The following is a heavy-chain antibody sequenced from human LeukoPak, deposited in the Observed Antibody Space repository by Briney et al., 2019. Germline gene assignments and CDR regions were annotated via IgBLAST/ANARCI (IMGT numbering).Heavy chain of an antibody. CDR2: ISPSGDST. V-gene: IGHV3-23*01. CDR3: AKDRILANFSGGFDY. J-gene: IGHJ4*02. D-gene: IGHD1-26*01. CDR1: GITFSSYA. Sequence: GGSLRLSCVVSGITFSSYAMNWVRQAPGKGLEWVSGISPSGDSTFYADSVKGRFTTSRDNSKNTLYFQLHSLRAEDAALYYCAKDRILANFSGGFDYWGQGTSGTVSS.